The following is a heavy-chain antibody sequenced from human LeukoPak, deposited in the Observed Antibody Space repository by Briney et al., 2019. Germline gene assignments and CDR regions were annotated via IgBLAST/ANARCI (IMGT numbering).Heavy chain of an antibody. V-gene: IGHV3-30*04. CDR3: ARPLLSDDAFDI. CDR1: GFTFSSYA. CDR2: ISYDGSNK. Sequence: GRSLRLSCAASGFTFSSYAMHWVRQAPGKGLEWVAVISYDGSNKYYADSVKGRFTISRDNSKNTLYLQMNSLRAEDTAVYYCARPLLSDDAFDIWGQGTMVTVSS. D-gene: IGHD2/OR15-2a*01. J-gene: IGHJ3*02.